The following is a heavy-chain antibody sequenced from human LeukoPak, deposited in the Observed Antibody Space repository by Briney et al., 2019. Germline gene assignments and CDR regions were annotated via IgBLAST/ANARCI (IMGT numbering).Heavy chain of an antibody. CDR1: GGSISSYY. CDR2: IYYSGST. V-gene: IGHV4-59*01. CDR3: ARDSFSSWYARGSYDAFDI. Sequence: PSETLSLTCTVSGGSISSYYWSWIRQPPGKGLEWIRYIYYSGSTNYNPSLKSRVTISVDTSKNQFSLKLSSVTAADTAVYYCARDSFSSWYARGSYDAFDIWGQGTMVTVSS. J-gene: IGHJ3*02. D-gene: IGHD6-13*01.